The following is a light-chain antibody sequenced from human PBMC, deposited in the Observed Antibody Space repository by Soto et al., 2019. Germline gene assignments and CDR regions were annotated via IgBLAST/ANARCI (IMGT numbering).Light chain of an antibody. Sequence: QSVLTQPASVSGSPGQPITISCTGTSSDIGGNKYVSWHQQHPGKAPQLMIYEVSNRPSGVSNRFSGFKSGNTASLTISGLQAEDEADYYCSSYTTSGTWVFGGGTKLTVL. CDR1: SSDIGGNKY. J-gene: IGLJ3*02. V-gene: IGLV2-14*01. CDR3: SSYTTSGTWV. CDR2: EVS.